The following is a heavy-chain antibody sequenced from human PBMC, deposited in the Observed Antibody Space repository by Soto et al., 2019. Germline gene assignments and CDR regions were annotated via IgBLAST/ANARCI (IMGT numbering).Heavy chain of an antibody. CDR3: ARSVFP. CDR1: GDSISGGTYY. J-gene: IGHJ5*02. Sequence: SETLSLTCTVSGDSISGGTYYWNWIRQHPGKGLEWIGYIYYIGSTYYNPSLKSRVTISLDTSKNQFSLKLSSVTAADTAVYYCARSVFPWGQGTLVTVSS. V-gene: IGHV4-31*03. CDR2: IYYIGST.